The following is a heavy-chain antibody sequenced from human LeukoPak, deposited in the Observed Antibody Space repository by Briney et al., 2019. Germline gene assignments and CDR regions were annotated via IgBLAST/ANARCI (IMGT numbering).Heavy chain of an antibody. CDR2: INTGNGNT. V-gene: IGHV1-3*04. D-gene: IGHD5-24*01. Sequence: ASVKVSCKASGYTFTSYAMHWVRQAPGQRLEWMGWINTGNGNTKYSQKLQGRVTMTTDTSTSTAYMELRSLRSDDTAVYYCARDSDGYNLSYNYWGQGTLVTVSS. CDR1: GYTFTSYA. J-gene: IGHJ4*02. CDR3: ARDSDGYNLSYNY.